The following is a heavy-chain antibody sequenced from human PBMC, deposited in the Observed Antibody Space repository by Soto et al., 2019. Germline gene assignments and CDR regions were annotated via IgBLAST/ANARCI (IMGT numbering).Heavy chain of an antibody. CDR3: ARDLNCISTSCYAVSDYYYYGMDV. Sequence: PGGSLRLSCAASGFTFSSYGMHWVRQAPGKGLEWVAVIWYDGSNKYYADSVKGRFTISRDNSKNTLYLQMNSLRAEDTAVYYCARDLNCISTSCYAVSDYYYYGMDVWGQGTTVTVSS. D-gene: IGHD2-2*01. CDR2: IWYDGSNK. CDR1: GFTFSSYG. V-gene: IGHV3-33*01. J-gene: IGHJ6*02.